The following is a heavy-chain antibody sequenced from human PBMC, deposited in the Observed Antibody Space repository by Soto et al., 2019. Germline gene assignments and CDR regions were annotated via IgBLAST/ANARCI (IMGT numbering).Heavy chain of an antibody. CDR1: GYTFTGYY. V-gene: IGHV1-2*02. CDR2: INPNSGGT. CDR3: ARARRGTYYDTQGPYFQH. D-gene: IGHD3-22*01. J-gene: IGHJ1*01. Sequence: ASVKVSCKASGYTFTGYYMHWVRQAPGQGLEWMGWINPNSGGTNYAQKFQGRVTMTRDTSISTAYMELSRLRSDDTAVYYCARARRGTYYDTQGPYFQHWGKGTLVTV.